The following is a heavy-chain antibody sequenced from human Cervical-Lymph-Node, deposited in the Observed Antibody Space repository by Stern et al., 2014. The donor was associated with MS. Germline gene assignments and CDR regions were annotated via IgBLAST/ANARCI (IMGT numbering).Heavy chain of an antibody. CDR3: AKDIASARRLIDY. CDR1: GFTFDDYA. V-gene: IGHV3-9*01. Sequence: VQLVESGGALVQPGRSLRLSCAASGFTFDDYAMHWVRHTPGKGLEWVSGISWNGGSIAYADSVKGRFTISRDNAKNSLYLQMNSLRAEDTAFYYCAKDIASARRLIDYWGQGTLVTVSS. J-gene: IGHJ4*02. D-gene: IGHD6-6*01. CDR2: ISWNGGSI.